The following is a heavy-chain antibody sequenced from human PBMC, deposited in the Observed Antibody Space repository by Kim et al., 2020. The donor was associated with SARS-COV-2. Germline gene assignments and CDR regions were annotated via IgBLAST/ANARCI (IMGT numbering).Heavy chain of an antibody. V-gene: IGHV1-24*01. CDR3: ATGVFINRDIVVVLRGMDV. J-gene: IGHJ6*02. Sequence: ASVKVSCKVSGYTLTELSMHWVRQAPGKGLEWMGGFDPEDGETIYAQKFQGRVTMTEDTSTDTAYMELSSLRSEDTAVYYCATGVFINRDIVVVLRGMDVWGQGTTVTVSS. CDR2: FDPEDGET. D-gene: IGHD2-2*01. CDR1: GYTLTELS.